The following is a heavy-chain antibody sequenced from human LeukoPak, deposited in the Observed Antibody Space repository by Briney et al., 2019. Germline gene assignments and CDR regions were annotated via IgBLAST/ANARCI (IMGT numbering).Heavy chain of an antibody. Sequence: PSQTLSLTCTVSGGSISSGSYYWSWIRQPAGKGLEWIGRIYTSGSTNYNPSLKSRVTISVDTSKNQFSLRLSSVTAADTAVYYCARGRAAAGIPFDYWGQGTLVTVSS. D-gene: IGHD6-13*01. CDR3: ARGRAAAGIPFDY. V-gene: IGHV4-61*02. CDR1: GGSISSGSYY. CDR2: IYTSGST. J-gene: IGHJ4*02.